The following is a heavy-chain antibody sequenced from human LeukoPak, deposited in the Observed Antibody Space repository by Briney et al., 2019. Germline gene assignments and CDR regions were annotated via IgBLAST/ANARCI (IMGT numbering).Heavy chain of an antibody. CDR2: IKQDGGET. CDR1: GFTFSNYW. CDR3: AREQLTWYYFDY. Sequence: PGGSLGLSCAASGFTFSNYWMSWVRQAPGKGLEWVANIKQDGGETYYVDSERGRFTISRDNTKNSLYLQMNSLRAEDTAVYYCAREQLTWYYFDYWGQGTLVTVSS. V-gene: IGHV3-7*01. D-gene: IGHD2-8*02. J-gene: IGHJ4*02.